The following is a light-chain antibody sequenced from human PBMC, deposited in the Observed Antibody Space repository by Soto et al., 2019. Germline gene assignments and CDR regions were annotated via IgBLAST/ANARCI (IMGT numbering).Light chain of an antibody. CDR2: DVS. V-gene: IGLV2-14*03. Sequence: QSALTQPASVPGSPGQSITISCTGTSSDVGGYNYVSWYQSHPGEAPKLIIYDVSNRPSGVSDRFSGSKSGNTASLTISGLQAEDEADYYCSSYTSSISYVFGTGTKVTVL. J-gene: IGLJ1*01. CDR1: SSDVGGYNY. CDR3: SSYTSSISYV.